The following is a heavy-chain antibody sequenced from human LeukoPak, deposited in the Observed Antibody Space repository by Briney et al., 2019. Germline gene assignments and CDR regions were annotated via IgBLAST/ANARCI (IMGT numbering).Heavy chain of an antibody. CDR3: ASVVSLFGCSSTSCPYYFDY. V-gene: IGHV4-61*01. J-gene: IGHJ4*02. CDR2: IYYSGST. D-gene: IGHD2-2*01. Sequence: SETLSLTCTVAGGSVSSGSYYWSWSRQPPGKGLEGIGYIYYSGSTNYNPSLKSRVTISVDTSKNQFSLKLSSVTAADTAVYYCASVVSLFGCSSTSCPYYFDYWGQGTLVTVSS. CDR1: GGSVSSGSYY.